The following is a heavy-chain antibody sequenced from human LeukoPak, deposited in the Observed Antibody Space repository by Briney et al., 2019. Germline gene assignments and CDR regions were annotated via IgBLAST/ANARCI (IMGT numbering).Heavy chain of an antibody. J-gene: IGHJ3*02. Sequence: PSETLSLTCTVSGGSISSYYWSWIRQPAGKGLEWIGSIYTSGSTNYNPSLKSRVTISVDTSKNQFSLKLSSVTAADTAVYYCARDFCGGDCLFLEPGAFDIWGQGTMVTVSS. CDR1: GGSISSYY. V-gene: IGHV4-4*07. CDR3: ARDFCGGDCLFLEPGAFDI. D-gene: IGHD2-21*02. CDR2: IYTSGST.